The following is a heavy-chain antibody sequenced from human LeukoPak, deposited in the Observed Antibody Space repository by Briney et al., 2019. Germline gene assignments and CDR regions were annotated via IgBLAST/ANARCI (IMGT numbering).Heavy chain of an antibody. CDR1: GGSISSYY. CDR2: IYYSGST. D-gene: IGHD4-23*01. CDR3: ARHSYGGNPDFDY. V-gene: IGHV4-59*08. Sequence: PSETLSLTCTVSGGSISSYYWSWTRQPPGKGLEWIGYIYYSGSTNYNPSLKSRVTISVDTSKNQFSLKLSSVTAADTAVYYCARHSYGGNPDFDYWGQGTLVTVSS. J-gene: IGHJ4*02.